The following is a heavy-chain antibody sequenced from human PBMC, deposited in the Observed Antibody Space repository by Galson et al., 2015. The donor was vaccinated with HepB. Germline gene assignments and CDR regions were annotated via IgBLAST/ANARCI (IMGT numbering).Heavy chain of an antibody. D-gene: IGHD1-26*01. CDR1: GYVFTGYY. J-gene: IGHJ4*02. Sequence: SVKVSCKASGYVFTGYYMHWARQAPGQGLEWMGWINPKSGDTNYAGNFQGRVTVTRDTSFTTAYMEVTRLTSDDTAVYYCATSLGVRGGGGNLEYWGQGTLITVSS. V-gene: IGHV1-2*02. CDR2: INPKSGDT. CDR3: ATSLGVRGGGGNLEY.